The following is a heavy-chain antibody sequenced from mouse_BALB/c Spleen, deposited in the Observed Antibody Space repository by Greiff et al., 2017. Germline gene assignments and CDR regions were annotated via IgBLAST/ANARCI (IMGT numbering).Heavy chain of an antibody. V-gene: IGHV1S137*01. CDR3: ARKGILGNYYAMDY. CDR2: NSTYYGDA. D-gene: IGHD4-1*01. J-gene: IGHJ4*01. CDR1: GYTFTDYA. Sequence: QVQLQQSGAELVRPGVSVKISCKGSGYTFTDYAMHWVKQSHAKSLEWIGVNSTYYGDASYNQKFKGKATMTVDKSSSTAYMELARLTSEDSAIYYCARKGILGNYYAMDYWGQGTSVTVSS.